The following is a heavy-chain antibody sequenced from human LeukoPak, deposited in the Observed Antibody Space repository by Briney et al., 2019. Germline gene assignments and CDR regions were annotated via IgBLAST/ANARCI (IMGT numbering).Heavy chain of an antibody. Sequence: GGSLRLSCAASGFTFSSYGMHWVRQAPGKGLEWVAVILNDGSQEKYADSVKGRFTISRDNSKNTLFLQMNSLRAEDTAVYYCARDDALGDNALDIWGQGTMATVSS. CDR1: GFTFSSYG. D-gene: IGHD3-16*01. V-gene: IGHV3-33*01. CDR2: ILNDGSQE. J-gene: IGHJ3*02. CDR3: ARDDALGDNALDI.